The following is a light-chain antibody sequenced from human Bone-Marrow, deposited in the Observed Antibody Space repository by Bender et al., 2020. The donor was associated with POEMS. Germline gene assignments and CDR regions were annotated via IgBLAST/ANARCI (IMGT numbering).Light chain of an antibody. V-gene: IGLV2-8*01. J-gene: IGLJ1*01. CDR3: SSYAGYNSFV. Sequence: QSALIQPPSVSGSPGQSVTISCTGTSSDVGGYNYVSWYQQHPGKGPKLMIYEVNKRPSGVPDRFSGSRSGNTASLTVSGLQAEDEADYYCSSYAGYNSFVFGTGTKVTVL. CDR2: EVN. CDR1: SSDVGGYNY.